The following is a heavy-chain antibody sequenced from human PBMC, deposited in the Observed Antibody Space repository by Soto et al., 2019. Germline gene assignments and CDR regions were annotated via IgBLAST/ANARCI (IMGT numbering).Heavy chain of an antibody. J-gene: IGHJ3*02. CDR1: GFTFSSYA. D-gene: IGHD4-17*01. CDR2: ISGSGGST. CDR3: AKDGGGATTVTTEAFES. V-gene: IGHV3-23*01. Sequence: PGGSLRLSCAASGFTFSSYAMSWVRQAPGKGLEWVSAISGSGGSTYYADSVKGRFTISRDNSKNTLYLQMNSLRAEDTAVYYCAKDGGGATTVTTEAFESWGKGKMVTV.